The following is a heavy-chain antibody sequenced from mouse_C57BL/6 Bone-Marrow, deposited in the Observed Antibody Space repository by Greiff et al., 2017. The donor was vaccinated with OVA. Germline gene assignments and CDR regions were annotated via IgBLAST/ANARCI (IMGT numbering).Heavy chain of an antibody. CDR1: GYTFTDYY. CDR3: ARSRFNYYGSYFDY. D-gene: IGHD1-1*01. J-gene: IGHJ2*01. Sequence: QVQLQQSGPELVKPGASVKISCKASGYTFTDYYINWVKQRPGQGLEWIGWIFPGSGSTYYNEKFKGKATLTVDKSSRTAYMLLSSLTSEDSAVYFCARSRFNYYGSYFDYWGQGTTLTVSS. CDR2: IFPGSGST. V-gene: IGHV1-75*01.